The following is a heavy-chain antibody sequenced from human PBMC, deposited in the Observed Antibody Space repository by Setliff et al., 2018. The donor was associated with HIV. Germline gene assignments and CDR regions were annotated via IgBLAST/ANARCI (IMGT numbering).Heavy chain of an antibody. Sequence: PSETLSLTCNVSGASISSYYWAWIRQPPGKGLEYLGSISYNEKTYYSPSLTSRVTISVDTSKNQFSLKLSSVTAADAAVYYCASRVYYYDSSGYLREEGFDPWGQGTLVTVSS. D-gene: IGHD3-22*01. CDR1: GASISSYY. J-gene: IGHJ5*02. CDR2: ISYNEKT. CDR3: ASRVYYYDSSGYLREEGFDP. V-gene: IGHV4-39*01.